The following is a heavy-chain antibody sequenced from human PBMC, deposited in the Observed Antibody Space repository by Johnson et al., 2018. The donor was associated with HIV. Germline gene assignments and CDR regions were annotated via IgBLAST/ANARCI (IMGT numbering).Heavy chain of an antibody. Sequence: EQLVESGGGVVQPGRSLRLSCAASGFTFSSYWMSWVRQAPGKGLEWVGHIRSKANNYATAYAAPVKGRFTISRDDSKNRAYLQMNSLKTGDPALYYCARVVTMLVVDGGIEAFDIWGQGTMVTVSS. J-gene: IGHJ3*02. V-gene: IGHV3-73*01. CDR3: ARVVTMLVVDGGIEAFDI. CDR1: GFTFSSYW. CDR2: IRSKANNYAT. D-gene: IGHD3-22*01.